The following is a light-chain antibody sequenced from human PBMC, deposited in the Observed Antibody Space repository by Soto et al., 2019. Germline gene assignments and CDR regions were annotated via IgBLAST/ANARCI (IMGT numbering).Light chain of an antibody. CDR1: QRLLHSNGNHF. Sequence: EIVMTQSPPSLTVTPGEPASISCRYSQRLLHSNGNHFLDWYLQKPGQSPQLLIYLGSYRASGVPERVSGSGAGTDFTLKITRVEAEDVGIYYCMQALQTPYTFGQGTKLEIK. J-gene: IGKJ2*01. CDR2: LGS. CDR3: MQALQTPYT. V-gene: IGKV2-28*01.